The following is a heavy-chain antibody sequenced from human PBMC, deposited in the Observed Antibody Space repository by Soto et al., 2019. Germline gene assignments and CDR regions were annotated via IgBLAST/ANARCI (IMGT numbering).Heavy chain of an antibody. J-gene: IGHJ4*02. CDR3: ARHIAVAGTRGFDY. D-gene: IGHD6-19*01. CDR1: GASINTNW. V-gene: IGHV4-4*02. CDR2: VYHSGST. Sequence: QVQLQESGPGLVKPSGTLSLTCAVSGASINTNWWSWVRQPPGKGLEWIGEVYHSGSTNYNPSLMGRVTILLDKSSNQLSLQLSSVTAAATAVYYCARHIAVAGTRGFDYWGQGTLVTVSS.